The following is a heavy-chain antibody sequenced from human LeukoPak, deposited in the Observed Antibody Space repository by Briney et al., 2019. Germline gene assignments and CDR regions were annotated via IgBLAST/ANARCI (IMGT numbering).Heavy chain of an antibody. CDR1: GGSISSSSHC. D-gene: IGHD7-27*01. V-gene: IGHV4-39*02. Sequence: SETLSLTCTVSGGSISSSSHCWGWIRQPPGKGLEWIGNIYYSGSTYYNPSLKSRVTISVDTSKNQFSLQLKSVTPEDTAVYYCAREQTGDQNFDYWGQGTLVTVSS. CDR3: AREQTGDQNFDY. CDR2: IYYSGST. J-gene: IGHJ4*02.